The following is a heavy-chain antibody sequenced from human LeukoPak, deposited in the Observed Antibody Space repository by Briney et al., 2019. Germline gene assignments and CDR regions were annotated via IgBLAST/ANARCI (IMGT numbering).Heavy chain of an antibody. Sequence: SETLSLTCGVYDGSFSVSDYYWSWIRQPPGKGLEWIVEIHHSGSTDYTPSLKSRVTISIDTSKDQFSLRLTSVTVADTAVYYCARDRTPRGGWFDPWGQGTLVTVSA. CDR1: DGSFSVSDYY. CDR3: ARDRTPRGGWFDP. CDR2: IHHSGST. J-gene: IGHJ5*02. D-gene: IGHD1-14*01. V-gene: IGHV4-34*01.